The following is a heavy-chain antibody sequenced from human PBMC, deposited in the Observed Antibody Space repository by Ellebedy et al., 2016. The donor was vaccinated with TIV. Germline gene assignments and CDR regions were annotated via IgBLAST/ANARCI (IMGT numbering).Heavy chain of an antibody. CDR2: IYYSGST. J-gene: IGHJ5*02. V-gene: IGHV4-39*01. CDR1: GGSISSSSYY. D-gene: IGHD2-15*01. Sequence: MPSETLSLTCTVSGGSISSSSYYWGWIRQPQGKGLEWIGSIYYSGSTYYNPSLKSRVTISVDTSKNQFSLKLSSVTAADTSVYYCARGYCSGGSCYKAGNWFDPWGQGTLVTVSS. CDR3: ARGYCSGGSCYKAGNWFDP.